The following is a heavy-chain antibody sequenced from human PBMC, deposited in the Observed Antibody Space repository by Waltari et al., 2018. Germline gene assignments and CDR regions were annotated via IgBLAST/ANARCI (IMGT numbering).Heavy chain of an antibody. J-gene: IGHJ4*02. CDR2: MSGSGGST. D-gene: IGHD7-27*01. Sequence: EVQLVESGGGLVQPGGSLRLSCAASGFTFSSYAMSWVRQAPGKGLEGVSAMSGSGGSTDYADSVKGLVTISRDNSKNTLYLQMNSLRAEDTAVYYCAKDLAASLQINWGWRYWGQGTLVTVSS. CDR1: GFTFSSYA. CDR3: AKDLAASLQINWGWRY. V-gene: IGHV3-23*04.